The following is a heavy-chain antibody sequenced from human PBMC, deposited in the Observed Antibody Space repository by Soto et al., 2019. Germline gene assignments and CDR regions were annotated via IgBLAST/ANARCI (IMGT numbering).Heavy chain of an antibody. J-gene: IGHJ6*02. CDR3: ARAMVHIEPGYYYYGMDV. Sequence: SVKVSCKASGGTFSSYAISWVRQAPGQGLEWMGGIIPIFGTANYAQKFQGRVTITADESTSTAYMELSSLRSEDTAVYYCARAMVHIEPGYYYYGMDVWGQGTTVTVSS. D-gene: IGHD3-10*01. V-gene: IGHV1-69*13. CDR2: IIPIFGTA. CDR1: GGTFSSYA.